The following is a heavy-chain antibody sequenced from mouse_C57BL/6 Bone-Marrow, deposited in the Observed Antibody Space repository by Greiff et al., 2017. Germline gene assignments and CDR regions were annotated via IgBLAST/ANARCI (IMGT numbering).Heavy chain of an antibody. J-gene: IGHJ1*03. V-gene: IGHV5-15*01. Sequence: EVKLMESGGGLVQPGGSLKLSCAASGFTFSDYGMAWVRQAPRKGPEWVAFISNLAYSINYADPVTGRFTISSENAKNTLYLEMSSLRSEDTAMYYCARLGYYDSSYGYFDVWGTGTTATVSS. D-gene: IGHD1-1*01. CDR3: ARLGYYDSSYGYFDV. CDR2: ISNLAYSI. CDR1: GFTFSDYG.